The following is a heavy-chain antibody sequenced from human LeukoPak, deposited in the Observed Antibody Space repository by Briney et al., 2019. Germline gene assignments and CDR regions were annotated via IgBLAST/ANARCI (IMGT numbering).Heavy chain of an antibody. CDR2: IYYTGGT. Sequence: ETLSLTCTVSGGSLTSYYWGWIRQPPGKGLEWIGYIYYTGGTNYNPSLKSRVTISVDTSKNQVSLKLTSVTAADTAVYYCARRGYEGWFDPWGQGTLVTVSS. CDR1: GGSLTSYY. D-gene: IGHD3-16*01. V-gene: IGHV4-59*08. J-gene: IGHJ5*02. CDR3: ARRGYEGWFDP.